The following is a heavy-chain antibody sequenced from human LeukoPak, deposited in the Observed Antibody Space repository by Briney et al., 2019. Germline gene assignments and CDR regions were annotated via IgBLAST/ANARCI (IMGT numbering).Heavy chain of an antibody. CDR3: ARRGNKDEIARYDFGY. J-gene: IGHJ4*02. CDR2: IMGNGVST. D-gene: IGHD1/OR15-1a*01. CDR1: GFTFSSDA. Sequence: WETLSLSCAVSGFTFSSDAMSWVCQAPGTGLDWVSTIMGNGVSTVHEDSVKGRCTISRDNAKNKLALQMNSRRGEDTAGYYCARRGNKDEIARYDFGYWGEGTVVTVSS. V-gene: IGHV3-23*01.